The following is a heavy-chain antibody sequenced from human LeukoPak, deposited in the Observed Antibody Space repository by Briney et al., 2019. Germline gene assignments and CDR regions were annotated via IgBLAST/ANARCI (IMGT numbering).Heavy chain of an antibody. CDR3: ARGGGTWYFDL. V-gene: IGHV4-34*01. CDR1: GFTFSNAW. D-gene: IGHD1-1*01. J-gene: IGHJ2*01. Sequence: GSLRLSCAASGFTFSNAWMSWIRQPPGKGLEWIGEINHSGSTNYNPSLKSRVTISVDTSKNQFSLKLSSVTAADTAVYYCARGGGTWYFDLWGRGTLVTVS. CDR2: INHSGST.